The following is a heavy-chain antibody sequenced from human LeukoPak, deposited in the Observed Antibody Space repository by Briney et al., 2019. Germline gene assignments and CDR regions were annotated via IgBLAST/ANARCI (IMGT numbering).Heavy chain of an antibody. CDR1: GGSISGYY. D-gene: IGHD2-2*01. Sequence: SETLSLTCTVSGGSISGYYWSWIRQPAGKGLEWIGRIYTSGSTNYNPSLESRVTISVDTSKNQFSLKLSSVTAADTAVYSCARLDRSSTSCFSPFDYWGQGTLVTVSS. CDR3: ARLDRSSTSCFSPFDY. CDR2: IYTSGST. V-gene: IGHV4-4*07. J-gene: IGHJ4*02.